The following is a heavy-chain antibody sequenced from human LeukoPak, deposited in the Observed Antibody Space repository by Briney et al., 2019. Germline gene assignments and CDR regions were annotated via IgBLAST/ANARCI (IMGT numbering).Heavy chain of an antibody. D-gene: IGHD3-16*01. CDR3: ARNLRGGAFDI. CDR2: IYHSGST. V-gene: IGHV4-30-2*01. J-gene: IGHJ3*02. CDR1: GGSISSGGYY. Sequence: SETLSLTCTASGGSISSGGYYWSWIRQHPGKGLEWIGYIYHSGSTYYNPSLKSRVTISVDRSKNQFSLKLSSVTAADTAVYYCARNLRGGAFDIWGQGTMVTVSS.